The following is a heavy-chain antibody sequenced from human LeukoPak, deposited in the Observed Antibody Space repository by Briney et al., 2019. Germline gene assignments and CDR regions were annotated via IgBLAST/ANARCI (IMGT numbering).Heavy chain of an antibody. D-gene: IGHD2-15*01. CDR1: GFTFDDYG. V-gene: IGHV3-20*04. J-gene: IGHJ3*02. CDR2: INWNGGST. CDR3: ARLKLRYCSGGSCYFSAFDI. Sequence: PGGSLRLSCAASGFTFDDYGMSWVRQAPGKGLEWVSGINWNGGSTGYADSVKGRFTISRDNAKNSLYLQMNSLRAEDTALYYCARLKLRYCSGGSCYFSAFDIWGQGTMVTVSS.